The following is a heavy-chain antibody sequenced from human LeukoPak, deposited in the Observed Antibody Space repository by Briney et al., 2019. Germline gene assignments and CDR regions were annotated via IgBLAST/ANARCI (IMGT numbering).Heavy chain of an antibody. D-gene: IGHD3-22*01. CDR1: GFTFSSYW. J-gene: IGHJ4*02. CDR3: AKDPYYYDSSGYSDY. V-gene: IGHV3-74*01. Sequence: GGSLRLSCAASGFTFSSYWMHWVRQAPGKGRVWFSRINTDGSSTSYADSVRGRFTISRDNAKNTLYLQMNSLRAEDTAVYYCAKDPYYYDSSGYSDYWGQGTLVTVSS. CDR2: INTDGSST.